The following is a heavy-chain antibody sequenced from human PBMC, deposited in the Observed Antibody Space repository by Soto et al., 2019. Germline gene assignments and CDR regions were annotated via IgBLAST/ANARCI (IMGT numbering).Heavy chain of an antibody. D-gene: IGHD3-10*01. V-gene: IGHV3-23*01. CDR3: AKPLRITMVRGVIDPDFDY. Sequence: GGSLRLSCAASGFTFSSYAVSWVRQAPGKGLEWVSAISGSGGSTYYADSVKGRFTISRDNSKNTLYLQMNSLRAEDTAVYYCAKPLRITMVRGVIDPDFDYWGQGTLVTVSS. CDR2: ISGSGGST. CDR1: GFTFSSYA. J-gene: IGHJ4*02.